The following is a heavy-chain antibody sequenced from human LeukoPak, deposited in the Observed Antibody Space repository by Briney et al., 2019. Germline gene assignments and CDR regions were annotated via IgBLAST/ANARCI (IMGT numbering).Heavy chain of an antibody. V-gene: IGHV1-69*05. CDR1: GGTFSSYA. CDR3: ARYDYVWGSYNY. CDR2: IIPIFGTA. Sequence: SVKVSCKASGGTFSSYAISWVRQAPGQGLEWMGGIIPIFGTANYAQKFQGRVTMTTDTSTSTAYMEPRSLRSDDTAVYYCARYDYVWGSYNYWGQGTLVTVSS. D-gene: IGHD3-16*01. J-gene: IGHJ4*02.